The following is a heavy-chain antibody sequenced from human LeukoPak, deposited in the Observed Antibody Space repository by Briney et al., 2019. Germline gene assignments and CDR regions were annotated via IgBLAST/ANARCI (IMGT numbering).Heavy chain of an antibody. V-gene: IGHV3-33*01. D-gene: IGHD1-26*01. CDR1: GFTFSSYG. J-gene: IGHJ4*02. CDR2: IWSDGSNK. CDR3: ARGSGSFSGGFDY. Sequence: GKSLRLSCAASGFTFSSYGMHWVRQTPGKGLEWVAVIWSDGSNKYYADSVKGRFTISRDNSKNTLYLQMNSLRAEDTAVYYCARGSGSFSGGFDYWGQGTLVTVSS.